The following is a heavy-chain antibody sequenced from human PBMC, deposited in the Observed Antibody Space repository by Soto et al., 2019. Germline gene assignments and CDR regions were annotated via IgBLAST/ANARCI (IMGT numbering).Heavy chain of an antibody. CDR2: IKHDGSEK. Sequence: PGGSLRLSCAISGFTLSNYWMSWVRQAPGRGLEWVANIKHDGSEKYYVDSLKGRFTISRDNAKRSLYLQMNSLRAEDTAMYYCVRVGRYDSSGYYYGFDYWGQGALVTVSS. CDR3: VRVGRYDSSGYYYGFDY. V-gene: IGHV3-7*03. D-gene: IGHD3-22*01. CDR1: GFTLSNYW. J-gene: IGHJ4*02.